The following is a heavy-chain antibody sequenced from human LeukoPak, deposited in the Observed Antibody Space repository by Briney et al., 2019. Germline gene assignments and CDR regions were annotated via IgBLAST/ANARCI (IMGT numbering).Heavy chain of an antibody. CDR1: IESFSGYY. V-gene: IGHV4-34*01. CDR2: INHSGST. D-gene: IGHD2-21*02. Sequence: PSETLSLTCAVYIESFSGYYWTWIRQPPGKGLEWIGEINHSGSTNYNPSLKRRVTISADTSKNQFSRTLSSATAADTATYYCARVRGDLSIDFWGQGNLVTVSS. J-gene: IGHJ4*02. CDR3: ARVRGDLSIDF.